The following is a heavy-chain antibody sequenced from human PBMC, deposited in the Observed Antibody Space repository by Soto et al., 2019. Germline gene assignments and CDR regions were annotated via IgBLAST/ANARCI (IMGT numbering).Heavy chain of an antibody. J-gene: IGHJ4*02. V-gene: IGHV1-58*01. D-gene: IGHD1-7*01. CDR2: IVVGSGNT. CDR1: GFTFSSSA. CDR3: ARAPNWNLGGGFDY. Sequence: SVKVSCKASGFTFSSSAVKWVRQARGQRLEWIGWIVVGSGNTNYAQKFQERVTITRDMSTSTAYMELSSLRSEDTAVYYCARAPNWNLGGGFDYWGQGTLVTVSS.